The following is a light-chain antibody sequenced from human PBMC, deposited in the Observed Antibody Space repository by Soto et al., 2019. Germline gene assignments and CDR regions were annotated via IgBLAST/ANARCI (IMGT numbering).Light chain of an antibody. Sequence: DIQMTQSPSTLSASVGDRVTTTCRASQSISGWLAWYQQKPGKAPKLLIYDASNLESGVPSRFSGSGSGTEFSLTINSLQPDDFATYYCQQYASYSWTFGQGTKVDI. CDR2: DAS. CDR3: QQYASYSWT. J-gene: IGKJ1*01. CDR1: QSISGW. V-gene: IGKV1-5*01.